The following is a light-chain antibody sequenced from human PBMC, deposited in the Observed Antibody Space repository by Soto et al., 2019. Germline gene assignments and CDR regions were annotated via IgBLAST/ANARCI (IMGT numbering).Light chain of an antibody. CDR3: QQYNSYWT. CDR2: DAS. J-gene: IGKJ1*01. Sequence: DIQMTQSPSTLSASVGDRVTITCRASQSISSWLAWYQQKPGKAPQLLIYDASSLESGVPSRFSGSGSGTEFTLTISSLQPDDFATYYCQQYNSYWTVGQGTKVDSK. V-gene: IGKV1-5*01. CDR1: QSISSW.